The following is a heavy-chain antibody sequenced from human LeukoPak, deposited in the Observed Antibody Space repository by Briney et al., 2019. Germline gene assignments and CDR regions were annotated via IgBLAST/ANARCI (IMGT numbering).Heavy chain of an antibody. CDR2: INPDGNKK. J-gene: IGHJ4*02. Sequence: GGSLGLSCAVSGLTFSSSWMDWVRQAPGKGLEWVASINPDGNKKYTADSVKGRFTISRDNAENSLYLQMNSLRVEDTAFYYCARDLAYSRLDYWGQGMLVTVSS. CDR3: ARDLAYSRLDY. CDR1: GLTFSSSW. V-gene: IGHV3-7*01. D-gene: IGHD5-18*01.